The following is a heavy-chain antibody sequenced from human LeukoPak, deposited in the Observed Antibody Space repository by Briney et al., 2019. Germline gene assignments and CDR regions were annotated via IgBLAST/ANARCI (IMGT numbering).Heavy chain of an antibody. V-gene: IGHV3-11*04. CDR2: ISRSGSTI. Sequence: GGSLRLSCAASGFSFSDYYMSWIRQAPGKGLDWVSYISRSGSTIYYAESVKGRFTISRDNAKDTLYLQMNSLRAEDSAVYYCARVATGAYWFDPWGQGTLVTVSS. J-gene: IGHJ5*02. CDR1: GFSFSDYY. CDR3: ARVATGAYWFDP.